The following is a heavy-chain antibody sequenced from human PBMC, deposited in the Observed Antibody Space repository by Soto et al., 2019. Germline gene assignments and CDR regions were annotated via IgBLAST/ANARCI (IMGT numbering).Heavy chain of an antibody. CDR1: GYTFTSYA. Sequence: QVQLVQSGAEVKKPGASVKVSCKASGYTFTSYAMHWVRQAPGQRLEWMGWMNAGNGNTKYSQKFQGRVTITRDTSASTAYMELSSLRSEDTAVYYCAYIAVDYFDYWGQGTLVTVSS. D-gene: IGHD6-19*01. V-gene: IGHV1-3*01. CDR2: MNAGNGNT. J-gene: IGHJ4*02. CDR3: AYIAVDYFDY.